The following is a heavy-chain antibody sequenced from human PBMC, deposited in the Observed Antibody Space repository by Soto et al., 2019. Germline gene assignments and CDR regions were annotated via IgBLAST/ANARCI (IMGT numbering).Heavy chain of an antibody. CDR2: IYYSGST. Sequence: LSLTCTVSGGSISSGGFYWSWIRQHPGKGLEWIGYIYYSGSTYYNPSLKSRVTISVDTSKNQFSLKLSSVTAADTAVYYCARDSFINYDFWSGSYYCGMDVWGQGTTVTVSS. CDR1: GGSISSGGFY. D-gene: IGHD3-3*01. V-gene: IGHV4-31*03. CDR3: ARDSFINYDFWSGSYYCGMDV. J-gene: IGHJ6*02.